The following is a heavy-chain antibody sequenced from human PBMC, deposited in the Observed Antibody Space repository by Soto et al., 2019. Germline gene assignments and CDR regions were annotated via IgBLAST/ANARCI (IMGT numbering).Heavy chain of an antibody. CDR1: GFTFSSYG. J-gene: IGHJ4*02. CDR2: ISYDGSNK. CDR3: AKEGREMATKLRGYLAY. Sequence: GGSLRLSCAASGFTFSSYGMYWVRQAPGKGLEWVAVISYDGSNKYYADSVKGRFTISRDNSKNTLYLQMNSLRAEDTAVYYCAKEGREMATKLRGYLAYWGQGTLVTVSS. D-gene: IGHD5-12*01. V-gene: IGHV3-30*18.